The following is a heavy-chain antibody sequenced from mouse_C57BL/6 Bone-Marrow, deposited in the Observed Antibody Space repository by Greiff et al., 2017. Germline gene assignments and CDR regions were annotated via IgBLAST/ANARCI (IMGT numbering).Heavy chain of an antibody. J-gene: IGHJ4*01. Sequence: QVQLQQPGTELVKPGASVKLSCKASGYTFTSYWMHWVKQRPGQGLEWIGNINPSNGGTNYNEKFKSKATLTVDKSSSTAYMQLSSLTSEDSAVYYCAKIRGYYDYDAYYYAMDYWGQGTSVTVSS. CDR3: AKIRGYYDYDAYYYAMDY. CDR2: INPSNGGT. D-gene: IGHD2-4*01. V-gene: IGHV1-53*01. CDR1: GYTFTSYW.